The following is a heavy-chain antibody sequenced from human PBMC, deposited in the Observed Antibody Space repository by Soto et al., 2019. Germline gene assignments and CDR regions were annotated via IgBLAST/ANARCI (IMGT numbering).Heavy chain of an antibody. CDR1: GYSFTTYW. CDR2: IDSGDSST. V-gene: IGHV5-10-1*01. Sequence: GESLKISCQGSGYSFTTYWISWVRQMPGKGLEWMGKIDSGDSSTNYSPSFRGHITISVDRSINTAHLQFSSLKAADTAVYYCARLEKWYYNYYGLDVWGQGTMVTVSS. CDR3: ARLEKWYYNYYGLDV. D-gene: IGHD1-26*01. J-gene: IGHJ6*02.